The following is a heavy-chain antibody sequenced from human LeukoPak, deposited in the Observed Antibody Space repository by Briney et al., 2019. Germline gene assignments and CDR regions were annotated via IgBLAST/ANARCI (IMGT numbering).Heavy chain of an antibody. CDR2: IIPIFGTA. J-gene: IGHJ3*02. D-gene: IGHD3-9*01. V-gene: IGHV1-69*13. CDR1: GGTFSSYA. Sequence: SVKASCKASGGTFSSYAISWVRQAPGQGLEWMGGIIPIFGTANYAQKFQGRVTITADESTSTAYMELSSLRSEDTAVYYCAAPPLLTGYPYGIWGQGTMVTVSS. CDR3: AAPPLLTGYPYGI.